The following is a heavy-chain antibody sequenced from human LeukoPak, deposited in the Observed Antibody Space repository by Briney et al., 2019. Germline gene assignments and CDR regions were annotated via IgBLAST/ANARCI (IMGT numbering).Heavy chain of an antibody. CDR3: VKSSGTYYQGDDSYDMDV. J-gene: IGHJ6*02. Sequence: GGSLRLSCSASGFTFRSYGMHWVRQAPGKGLEYVSGISGNGVSAYYAHSVKGRFTVSRDNSKNTLYLQMSSLRGEDTAVYYCVKSSGTYYQGDDSYDMDVWGQGTTVTVSS. D-gene: IGHD3-10*01. CDR1: GFTFRSYG. V-gene: IGHV3-64D*06. CDR2: ISGNGVSA.